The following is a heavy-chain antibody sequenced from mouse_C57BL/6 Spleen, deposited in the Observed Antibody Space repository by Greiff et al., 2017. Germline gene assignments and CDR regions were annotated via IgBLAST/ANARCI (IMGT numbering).Heavy chain of an antibody. Sequence: QVQLKESGPELVKPGASVKISCKASGYSFTSSYIHWVKQRPGQGLEWIGWIYPGSGNTKYNEKFKGKATLTADTSSSTAYMQLSSLTSEYSAVYYCAREGAYYYGSDAMDDWGQGTSVTGSS. CDR2: IYPGSGNT. CDR1: GYSFTSSY. V-gene: IGHV1-66*01. D-gene: IGHD1-1*01. J-gene: IGHJ4*01. CDR3: AREGAYYYGSDAMDD.